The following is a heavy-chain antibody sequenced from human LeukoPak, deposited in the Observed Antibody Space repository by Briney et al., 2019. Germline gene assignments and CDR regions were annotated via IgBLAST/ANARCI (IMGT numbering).Heavy chain of an antibody. Sequence: SETLSLTCTVSGGSISSSSYYWGWIRQPPGKGLEWIGYIYYSGSTYYNPSLKSRVTISVDTSKNQFSLKLSSVTAADTAVYYCARGADPRFFVVVVAATPYAFDIWGQGTMVTVSS. D-gene: IGHD2-15*01. V-gene: IGHV4-30-4*08. CDR2: IYYSGST. J-gene: IGHJ3*02. CDR1: GGSISSSSYY. CDR3: ARGADPRFFVVVVAATPYAFDI.